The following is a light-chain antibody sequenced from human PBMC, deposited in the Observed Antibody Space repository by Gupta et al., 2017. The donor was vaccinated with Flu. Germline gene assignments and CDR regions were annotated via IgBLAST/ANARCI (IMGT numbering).Light chain of an antibody. V-gene: IGKV1-39*01. Sequence: DIQMTQSPSSLSASVGDRVTITCRVSQSISSYLNWYQQKPGKAPKLLIYAASSLQSGVPSRFSGSGSGTDFTLTISSLQPEDFATYYCQQSYSNPPTFGQGTKVEIK. CDR1: QSISSY. CDR2: AAS. J-gene: IGKJ1*01. CDR3: QQSYSNPPT.